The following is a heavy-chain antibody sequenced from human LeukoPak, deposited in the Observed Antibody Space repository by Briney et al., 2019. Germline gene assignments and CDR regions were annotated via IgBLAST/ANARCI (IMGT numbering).Heavy chain of an antibody. J-gene: IGHJ6*03. V-gene: IGHV4-4*02. CDR2: IYHSGST. CDR3: ARIGTVEQWLAYYYYYYMDV. Sequence: TSGTLSLTCAVSGGSISSSNWWSWVRQPPGQGLEWIGEIYHSGSTNYNPSLKSRVTISVDKSKNQFSLKLSSVTAADTAVYYCARIGTVEQWLAYYYYYYMDVWGKGTTVTVSS. D-gene: IGHD6-19*01. CDR1: GGSISSSNW.